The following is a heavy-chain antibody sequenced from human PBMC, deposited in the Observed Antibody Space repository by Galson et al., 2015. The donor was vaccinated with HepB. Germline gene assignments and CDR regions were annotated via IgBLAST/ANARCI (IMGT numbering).Heavy chain of an antibody. CDR2: IIPIFGTA. D-gene: IGHD1-26*01. V-gene: IGHV1-69*13. Sequence: SVKVSCKASGGTFSSYAISWVRQAPGQGLAWMGGIIPIFGTANYAQKFQGRVTITADESTSTAYMELSSLRSEDTAVYYCARAPVEWEHSPDAFDIWGQGTMVTVSS. J-gene: IGHJ3*02. CDR3: ARAPVEWEHSPDAFDI. CDR1: GGTFSSYA.